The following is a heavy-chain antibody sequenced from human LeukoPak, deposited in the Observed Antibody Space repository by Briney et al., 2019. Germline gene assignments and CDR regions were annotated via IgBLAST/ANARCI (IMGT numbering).Heavy chain of an antibody. J-gene: IGHJ4*02. V-gene: IGHV4-30-4*08. CDR1: GGSISSGGYY. CDR3: ARDSGYLIDY. CDR2: IYYSGST. D-gene: IGHD5-12*01. Sequence: SQTLSLTCTVSGGSISSGGYYWSWIRQHPGKGLEWIGYIYYSGSTYYNPSLKSRVTISVDTSKNQFSLKLSSVTAADTAVYYCARDSGYLIDYWGQGTLVTVSS.